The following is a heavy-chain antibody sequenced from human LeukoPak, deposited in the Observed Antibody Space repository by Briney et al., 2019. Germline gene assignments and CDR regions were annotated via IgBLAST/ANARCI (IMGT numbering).Heavy chain of an antibody. D-gene: IGHD2-2*02. CDR3: ARDRGSGYCSSTSCYTLDY. V-gene: IGHV3-33*01. CDR2: IWYDGGHK. J-gene: IGHJ4*02. CDR1: GFTFSSYG. Sequence: GGSLRLSCAASGFTFSSYGMHWVRQAPGKGLEWVAVIWYDGGHKYYADSVKGRFTISRDNSKNTLYLQMNSLRAEDTAVYYCARDRGSGYCSSTSCYTLDYWGQGTLVTVSS.